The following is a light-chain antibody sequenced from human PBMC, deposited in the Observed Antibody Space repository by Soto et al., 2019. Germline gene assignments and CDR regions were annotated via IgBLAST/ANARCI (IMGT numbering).Light chain of an antibody. J-gene: IGKJ2*01. Sequence: DIQMTQTPSTLSASVGDRVTITCRASQSISNWLAWYQQKPGKAPKLLIYKASILENGVPSRFTGSGSETEFTLSITSLQPDDFATYYCQQFDAYSSTFGQGTQLEMK. CDR3: QQFDAYSST. CDR1: QSISNW. CDR2: KAS. V-gene: IGKV1-5*03.